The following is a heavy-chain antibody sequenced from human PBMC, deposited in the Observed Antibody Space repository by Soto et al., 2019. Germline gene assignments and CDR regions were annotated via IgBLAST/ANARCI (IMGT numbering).Heavy chain of an antibody. Sequence: GASVKVSCKASGGTFSSYAISWVRQAPGQGLEWMGGIIPIFGTANYAQKFQGRVTITADESTSTAYMELSSLRSEDTAVYYCARSRGYSGYDYSTYYYYYGMDVWGQGTTVTVSS. V-gene: IGHV1-69*13. CDR1: GGTFSSYA. J-gene: IGHJ6*02. CDR3: ARSRGYSGYDYSTYYYYYGMDV. CDR2: IIPIFGTA. D-gene: IGHD5-12*01.